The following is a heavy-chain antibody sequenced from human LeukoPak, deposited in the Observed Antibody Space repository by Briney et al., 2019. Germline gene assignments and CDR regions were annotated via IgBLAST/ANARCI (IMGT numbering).Heavy chain of an antibody. CDR3: ARQWDYYGMDV. V-gene: IGHV4-39*01. J-gene: IGHJ6*02. CDR1: GGSISSSTYY. CDR2: IYYGGST. Sequence: SETLSLTCTVSGGSISSSTYYWGGLRQPPGKGLEGFGSIYYGGSTYYNPSLKSRVTISVNTSKNQFSLKLSSVTDADTAVYHCARQWDYYGMDVWGQGTTVSVSS.